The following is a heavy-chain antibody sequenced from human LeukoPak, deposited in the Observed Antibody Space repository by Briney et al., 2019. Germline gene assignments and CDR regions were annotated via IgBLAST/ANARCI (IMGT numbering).Heavy chain of an antibody. CDR3: AKDLMIVVVPHQRYYYGMDV. J-gene: IGHJ6*02. CDR1: GFTFSSYG. D-gene: IGHD3-22*01. CDR2: IWYDGSNK. V-gene: IGHV3-33*06. Sequence: PGRSLRLSCAASGFTFSSYGMHWVRQAPGKGLEWVAVIWYDGSNKYYADSVKGRFTISRDNSKNTLYLQMNSLRAEDTAVYYCAKDLMIVVVPHQRYYYGMDVWGQGTTVTVSS.